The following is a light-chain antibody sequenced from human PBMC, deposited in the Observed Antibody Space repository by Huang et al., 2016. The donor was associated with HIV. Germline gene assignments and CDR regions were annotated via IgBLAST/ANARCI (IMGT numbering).Light chain of an antibody. CDR2: KTS. J-gene: IGKJ1*01. Sequence: DIQLTQSPSTLSASVGDRVTITCRASQGVSNWLAWYQQKPGKAPNHLMYKTSSLESGVPSRFSGIGSGTVFALTISSLQPDDFATYYCQQCNSYPWTFGQGTRVDIK. V-gene: IGKV1-5*03. CDR1: QGVSNW. CDR3: QQCNSYPWT.